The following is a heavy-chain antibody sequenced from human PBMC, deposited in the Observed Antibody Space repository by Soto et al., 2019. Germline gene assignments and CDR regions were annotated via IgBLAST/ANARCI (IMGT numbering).Heavy chain of an antibody. V-gene: IGHV1-2*02. Sequence: ASVKVSCKASGYTFTGYYMHWVRQAPGQGLEWMGWINPNSGGTNYAQKFQGRVTMTRNTSISTAYMELSSLRSEDTAVYYCAGVFDYYGSGSLDAFDIWGQGTMVTVSS. CDR2: INPNSGGT. D-gene: IGHD3-10*01. CDR1: GYTFTGYY. J-gene: IGHJ3*02. CDR3: AGVFDYYGSGSLDAFDI.